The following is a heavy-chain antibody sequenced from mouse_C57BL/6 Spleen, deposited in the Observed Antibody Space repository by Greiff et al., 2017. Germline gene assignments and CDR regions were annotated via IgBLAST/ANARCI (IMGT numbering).Heavy chain of an antibody. Sequence: VKLVESGAELVKPGASVKISCKASGYAFSSYWMNWVKQRPGQGLEWIGQIYPGDGDTNYNGKFKGKATLTADKSSSTAYMQLSSLTSEDSAVYFCARSGYYGSSSLFDYWGQGTTLTVSS. V-gene: IGHV1-80*01. CDR2: IYPGDGDT. D-gene: IGHD1-1*01. J-gene: IGHJ2*01. CDR3: ARSGYYGSSSLFDY. CDR1: GYAFSSYW.